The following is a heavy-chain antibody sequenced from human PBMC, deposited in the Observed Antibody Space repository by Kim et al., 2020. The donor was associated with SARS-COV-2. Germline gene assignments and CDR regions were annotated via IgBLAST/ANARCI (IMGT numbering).Heavy chain of an antibody. CDR2: AGDP. J-gene: IGHJ6*02. Sequence: AGDPYYPGSVKGRFTISRENAKNSLYLQMNSLRAGDTAVYYCARGTPPDVWGQGTTVTVSS. CDR3: ARGTPPDV. D-gene: IGHD2-15*01. V-gene: IGHV3-13*05.